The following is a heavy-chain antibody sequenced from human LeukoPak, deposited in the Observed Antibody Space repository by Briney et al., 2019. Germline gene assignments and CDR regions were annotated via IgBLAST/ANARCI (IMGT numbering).Heavy chain of an antibody. CDR1: GVSISSGGYY. Sequence: SETLSLTCTVSGVSISSGGYYWRWIRQHTGKGLEWIVYIYDSGSTYYNPSLKSRVTMSVDTSKPQFSLKLSSVTAADTAVYYCAREDCSGGSCYFDYWGQGTLVTVSS. CDR2: IYDSGST. D-gene: IGHD2-15*01. V-gene: IGHV4-31*03. J-gene: IGHJ4*02. CDR3: AREDCSGGSCYFDY.